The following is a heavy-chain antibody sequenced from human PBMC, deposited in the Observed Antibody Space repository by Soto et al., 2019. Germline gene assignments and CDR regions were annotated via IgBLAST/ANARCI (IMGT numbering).Heavy chain of an antibody. CDR3: ARDRWGSYSFDS. CDR1: GGVCRNYA. CDR2: IIPDFGTA. J-gene: IGHJ5*01. D-gene: IGHD1-26*01. V-gene: IGHV1-69*01. Sequence: QVQLVQSGAEVKKPGSSVKVSCKASGGVCRNYAINWVRQAPGQGLEWMGGIIPDFGTADYPQKFQGRVTITAHESTTTAYMELTSLKTEDTAVYFCARDRWGSYSFDSWGQGTLVTVAS.